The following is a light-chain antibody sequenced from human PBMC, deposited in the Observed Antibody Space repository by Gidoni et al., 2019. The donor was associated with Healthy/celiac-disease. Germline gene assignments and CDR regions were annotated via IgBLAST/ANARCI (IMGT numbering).Light chain of an antibody. CDR1: SSDVGSYNL. Sequence: QSALTQPASVSGSPGQSIPISCTGTSSDVGSYNLVSWYQQHPVKAPKLMIYEGSKRPSGGSNRFSGSKSGNTASLTISGLQAEDEADYYCCSYAGSSKVFGGGTKLTVL. V-gene: IGLV2-23*01. CDR3: CSYAGSSKV. J-gene: IGLJ3*02. CDR2: EGS.